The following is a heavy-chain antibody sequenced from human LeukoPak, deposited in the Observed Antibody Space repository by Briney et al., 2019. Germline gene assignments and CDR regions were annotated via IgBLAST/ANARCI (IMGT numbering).Heavy chain of an antibody. Sequence: GGSLRLSCAASGFSFSSSAMHWVRQAPGKGLDWVAFIHYDGNNKYYADSVKGRFTISRDNSKNTVYLQMNSLRPEDTAVYYCARARRADLRFGEAFRHTKAVRAFDIWGQGTMVTVSS. J-gene: IGHJ3*02. CDR3: ARARRADLRFGEAFRHTKAVRAFDI. CDR1: GFSFSSSA. D-gene: IGHD3-10*01. CDR2: IHYDGNNK. V-gene: IGHV3-30*02.